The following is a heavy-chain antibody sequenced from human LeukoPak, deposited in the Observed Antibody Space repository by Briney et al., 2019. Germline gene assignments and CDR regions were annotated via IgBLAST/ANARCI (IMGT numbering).Heavy chain of an antibody. CDR1: GYTFTGYY. Sequence: ASVKVSCEASGYTFTGYYMHWVRQAPGQGLEWMGWINPNSGGTNYAQKFQGRVTMTRDTSISTAYMELSRLRSDDTAVYYCARDGYTAIYYYGMGVWGQGTTVTVSS. D-gene: IGHD5-18*01. CDR2: INPNSGGT. CDR3: ARDGYTAIYYYGMGV. V-gene: IGHV1-2*02. J-gene: IGHJ6*02.